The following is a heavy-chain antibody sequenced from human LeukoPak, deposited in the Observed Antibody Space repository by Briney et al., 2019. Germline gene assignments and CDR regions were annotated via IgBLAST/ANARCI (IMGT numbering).Heavy chain of an antibody. J-gene: IGHJ5*01. V-gene: IGHV3-23*01. Sequence: GGSLRLSCAASGFTFSSYAMTWVRQAPGKGPEWVSAISGSGGSTYYADSVKGRFTISRDNSKNTLYLQMNSLRAEDTAVYYCAKGGGRGGSYSIVSDSWGQGTLVTVSS. CDR3: AKGGGRGGSYSIVSDS. D-gene: IGHD1-26*01. CDR1: GFTFSSYA. CDR2: ISGSGGST.